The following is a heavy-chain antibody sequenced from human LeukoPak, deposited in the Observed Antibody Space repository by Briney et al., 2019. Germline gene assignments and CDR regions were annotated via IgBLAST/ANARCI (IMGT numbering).Heavy chain of an antibody. D-gene: IGHD1-26*01. V-gene: IGHV4-59*08. CDR2: IYYSGST. J-gene: IGHJ5*02. CDR1: GGSISSYF. Sequence: SETLSLTCTVSGGSISSYFWSWIRQPPGKGLEWIGYIYYSGSTNYNPSLKSRVTISVDTSKNQFSLKLSSVTAADTAVYYCARHGYSGSHRWFDPWGQGTLVTVSS. CDR3: ARHGYSGSHRWFDP.